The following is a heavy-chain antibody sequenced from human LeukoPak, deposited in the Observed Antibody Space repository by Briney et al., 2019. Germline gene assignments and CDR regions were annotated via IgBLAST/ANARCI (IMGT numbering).Heavy chain of an antibody. CDR2: IYYSGST. D-gene: IGHD6-6*01. Sequence: SETLSLTCTVSGGSISSYYWSWIRQPPGKGLEWIGYIYYSGSTNYNPSLKSRVTISVDTSKNQFSLKLSSVTAADTAVYYCARHGVYSSSDDAFDIRGQGTMVTVSS. CDR3: ARHGVYSSSDDAFDI. J-gene: IGHJ3*02. CDR1: GGSISSYY. V-gene: IGHV4-59*01.